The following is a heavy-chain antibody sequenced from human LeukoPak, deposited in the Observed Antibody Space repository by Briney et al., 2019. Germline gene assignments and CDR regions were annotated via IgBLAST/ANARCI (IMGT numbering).Heavy chain of an antibody. V-gene: IGHV4-39*01. CDR1: GVSISTSSYY. D-gene: IGHD6-13*01. CDR2: INYSGST. CDR3: ARLRYSSNWYFDY. Sequence: SETLSLTCTVSGVSISTSSYYWGWICKPPRKRLEWIGSINYSGSTYYNPSLKSRVTISVDTSKNQFSLRLTSVTAADTSVYYCARLRYSSNWYFDYWGQGTLVTVSS. J-gene: IGHJ4*02.